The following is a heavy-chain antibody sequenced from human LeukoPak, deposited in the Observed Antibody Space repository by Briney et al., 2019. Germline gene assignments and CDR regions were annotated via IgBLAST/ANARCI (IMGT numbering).Heavy chain of an antibody. J-gene: IGHJ5*02. D-gene: IGHD3-3*01. Sequence: PGGSLRLSCAASGFTFSNSAMSWVRQAPGKRLEWVSAISGSGGSTYYADSVKGRFTISRDNSKNTLYLQMNSLRAEDTAVYYCAKDQGAYYDFWSGLNWFDPWGQGTLVTVSS. CDR2: ISGSGGST. V-gene: IGHV3-23*01. CDR3: AKDQGAYYDFWSGLNWFDP. CDR1: GFTFSNSA.